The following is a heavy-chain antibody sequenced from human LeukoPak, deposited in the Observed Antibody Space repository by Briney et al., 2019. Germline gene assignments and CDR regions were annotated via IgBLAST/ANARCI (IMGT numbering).Heavy chain of an antibody. V-gene: IGHV3-74*01. CDR1: GFIFSDYW. J-gene: IGHJ4*02. D-gene: IGHD6-13*01. Sequence: AGGSLRLSCAASGFIFSDYWMHWVRQVPGKGLVWVSTIKGDGTITNYAGSVKGRFTISRDNAKNTLYLQMNSLRVEDSGIYYCARDGPAATGPDLDYWGQGTLVTVSS. CDR2: IKGDGTIT. CDR3: ARDGPAATGPDLDY.